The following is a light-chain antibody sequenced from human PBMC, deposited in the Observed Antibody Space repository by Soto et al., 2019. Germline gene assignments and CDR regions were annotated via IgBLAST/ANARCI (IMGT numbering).Light chain of an antibody. CDR2: GAS. CDR3: QQYNNWPRT. V-gene: IGKV3-15*01. J-gene: IGKJ3*01. CDR1: QGVSSN. Sequence: DIVMTQSPVTLSVSPGERATLSCRASQGVSSNLAWYQQKPGQAPRLLIYGASTRAAGIPARFSGSVSGTEFTLTISRLQSEDFEVYYCQQYNNWPRTFGPGTKVDIK.